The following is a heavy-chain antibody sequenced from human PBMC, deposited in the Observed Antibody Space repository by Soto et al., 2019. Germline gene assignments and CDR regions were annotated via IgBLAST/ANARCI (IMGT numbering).Heavy chain of an antibody. CDR2: VYHTGSA. CDR1: GGSTGSGGYS. Sequence: QLQLQESGPGLVKPSETLSLTCAVSGGSTGSGGYSWSWIRQPPGKALEWIGYVYHTGSAYYNPSLKGRVNISLAKSKTQSSLRLRSVTSADTAVYYCARSIDYDRDHWGQGTLGTFSS. CDR3: ARSIDYDRDH. D-gene: IGHD4-17*01. V-gene: IGHV4-30-2*01. J-gene: IGHJ4*02.